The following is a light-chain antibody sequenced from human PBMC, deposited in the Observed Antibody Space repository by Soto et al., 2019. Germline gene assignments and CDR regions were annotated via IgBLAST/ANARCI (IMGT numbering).Light chain of an antibody. CDR2: GAS. CDR1: QSVDSAF. J-gene: IGKJ1*01. V-gene: IGKV3-20*01. Sequence: EIVLTQSPGSLSLSLGERATLSCRASQSVDSAFFAWYQQKPGHPPRLLMYGASRRATGIPDRFSGSGSGTYFTLTISRLEPEDFAVYYYQQYASSLTFGQGTKVEI. CDR3: QQYASSLT.